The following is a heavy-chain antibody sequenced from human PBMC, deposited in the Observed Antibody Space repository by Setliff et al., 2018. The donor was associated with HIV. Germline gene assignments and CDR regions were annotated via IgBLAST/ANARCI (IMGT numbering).Heavy chain of an antibody. V-gene: IGHV1-2*06. CDR2: INPNSGGT. CDR3: AREQVGFGPPRGMDV. Sequence: ASVKVSCKASGYTFTGYFMHWVRQAPGQGPEWMGRINPNSGGTNYAQKFQGRVTIMRDTSASTAYMELSSLRSEDTAVYYCAREQVGFGPPRGMDVWGQGTTVTVSS. CDR1: GYTFTGYF. J-gene: IGHJ6*02. D-gene: IGHD3-10*01.